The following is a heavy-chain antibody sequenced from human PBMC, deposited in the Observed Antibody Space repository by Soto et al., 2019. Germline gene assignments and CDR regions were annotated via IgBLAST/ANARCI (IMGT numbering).Heavy chain of an antibody. D-gene: IGHD2-2*01. V-gene: IGHV1-18*01. CDR2: ISAYNGDT. CDR1: GYTFTSFG. J-gene: IGHJ6*02. Sequence: ASVKVSCKASGYTFTSFGITWVRQAPGQGLEWMGWISAYNGDTKYAQRLQGRVTMTTDTSTSTAYMELRSLRSDDTAVYYCARDRYCSSTSCLYYYYYGMDVWGQGTTVTVSS. CDR3: ARDRYCSSTSCLYYYYYGMDV.